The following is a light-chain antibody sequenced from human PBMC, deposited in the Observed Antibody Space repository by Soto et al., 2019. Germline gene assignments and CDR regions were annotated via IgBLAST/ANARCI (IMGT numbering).Light chain of an antibody. CDR1: QSISKY. CDR2: TTS. Sequence: DLQMTQSPSSLSASVGDRVTITCRASQSISKYLNWYQQKPGTAPKLLIYTTSILQSWVPSRLSGSGSGTDFTLTISSLQPADFATYYCQQSYSAPRTFGQGTTLEIK. J-gene: IGKJ2*02. V-gene: IGKV1-39*01. CDR3: QQSYSAPRT.